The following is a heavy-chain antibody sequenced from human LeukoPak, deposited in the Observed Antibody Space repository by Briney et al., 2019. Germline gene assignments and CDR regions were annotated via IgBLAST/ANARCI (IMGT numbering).Heavy chain of an antibody. CDR3: ARGPEGFYYYYYMDV. D-gene: IGHD3-3*01. CDR1: GYTFASYD. CDR2: MNPNSGNT. Sequence: ASVKVSCKASGYTFASYDINWVRQAPGQGLEWMGWMNPNSGNTGYAQKFQGRVTITADKSTSTAYMELSSLRSEDTAVYYCARGPEGFYYYYYMDVWGKGTTVTVSS. J-gene: IGHJ6*03. V-gene: IGHV1-8*03.